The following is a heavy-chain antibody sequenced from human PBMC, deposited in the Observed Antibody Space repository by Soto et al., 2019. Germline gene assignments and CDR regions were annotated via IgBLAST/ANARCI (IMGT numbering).Heavy chain of an antibody. V-gene: IGHV3-30*18. CDR1: GFTFSSYG. CDR3: AKDRRGEWGFDY. J-gene: IGHJ4*02. Sequence: ESGGGVVQPGRSLRLSCAASGFTFSSYGMHWVRQAPGKGLEWVAVISYDGSNKYYADSVKGRFTISRDNSKNTLYLQMNSLRTEDTAVYYCAKDRRGEWGFDYWGQGTLVTVSS. D-gene: IGHD3-16*01. CDR2: ISYDGSNK.